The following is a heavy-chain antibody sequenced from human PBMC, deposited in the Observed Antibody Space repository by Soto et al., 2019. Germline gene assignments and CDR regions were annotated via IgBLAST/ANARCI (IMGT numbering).Heavy chain of an antibody. D-gene: IGHD1-7*01. CDR3: ARDKGRGWNYGVRGYYYYGMDV. V-gene: IGHV3-21*01. CDR2: ISSSSSYI. CDR1: VGSIRSYY. Sequence: ETLSLTCTGSVGSIRSYYWSWVRQSPGKGLEWVSSISSSSSYIYYADSVKGGFPISRDNAKNSLYLQMNSLRAEDTAVYYCARDKGRGWNYGVRGYYYYGMDVWGQGTKVTVSS. J-gene: IGHJ6*02.